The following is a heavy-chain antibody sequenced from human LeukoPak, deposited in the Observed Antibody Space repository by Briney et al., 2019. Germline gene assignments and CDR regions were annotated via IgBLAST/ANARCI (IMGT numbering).Heavy chain of an antibody. J-gene: IGHJ6*03. V-gene: IGHV4-4*07. CDR1: GGSISSYY. Sequence: SETLSLTCAVSGGSISSYYWSWVRQPAGKGLEWIGRIYTSGSTNYNPSLKSRVTMSVDTSKNQFSLKLSSVTAADRAVYYCARGSITMVRGSKNYYYYYMDVWGKGTTVTVSS. CDR2: IYTSGST. D-gene: IGHD3-10*01. CDR3: ARGSITMVRGSKNYYYYYMDV.